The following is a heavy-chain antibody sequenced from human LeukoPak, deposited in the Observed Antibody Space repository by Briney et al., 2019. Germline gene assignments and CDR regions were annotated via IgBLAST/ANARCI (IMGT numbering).Heavy chain of an antibody. D-gene: IGHD5-18*01. V-gene: IGHV3-66*02. J-gene: IGHJ4*02. CDR1: GFTVSSNY. Sequence: PGGSLRLSCAASGFTVSSNYMSWVRQAPGKGLEWVSVIYSGGSTYYADSVKGRFTISRDNSKNTLYPQMNSLRAEDTAVYYCAREGTAMEKPFDYWGQGTLVTVSS. CDR2: IYSGGST. CDR3: AREGTAMEKPFDY.